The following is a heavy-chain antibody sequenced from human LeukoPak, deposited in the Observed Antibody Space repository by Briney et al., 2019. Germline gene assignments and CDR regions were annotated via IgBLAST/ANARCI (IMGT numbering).Heavy chain of an antibody. CDR1: GFTFSDYT. CDR2: ISSSSSYI. V-gene: IGHV3-21*01. J-gene: IGHJ4*02. Sequence: GWSLRLSCAASGFTFSDYTMNWVRQAPGKGLEWVSSISSSSSYIYFANSVRGRFTIYRDNAKNSLYLQMNSLRAEDTAVYYCAKDSPSRTATTEVPVDYWGQGTLVTVSS. CDR3: AKDSPSRTATTEVPVDY. D-gene: IGHD5-24*01.